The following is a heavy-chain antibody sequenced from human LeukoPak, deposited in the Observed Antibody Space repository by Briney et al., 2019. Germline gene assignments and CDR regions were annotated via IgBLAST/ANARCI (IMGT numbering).Heavy chain of an antibody. D-gene: IGHD4-17*01. CDR3: ARASKTTVTTLRWFDP. Sequence: XXSGFTFSDYSMNWVRQAPGKGLEWVSCISSSSTYIYYADSVKGRFTISRDNAKNSLYLQMNGLRAEDTAVYYCARASKTTVTTLRWFDPWGQGTLVTVSS. CDR2: ISSSSTYI. V-gene: IGHV3-21*01. CDR1: GFTFSDYS. J-gene: IGHJ5*02.